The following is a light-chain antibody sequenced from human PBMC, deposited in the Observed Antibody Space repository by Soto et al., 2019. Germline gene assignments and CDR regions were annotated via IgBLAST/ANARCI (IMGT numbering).Light chain of an antibody. V-gene: IGLV1-40*01. Sequence: QSVLTQPPSVSGAPGQRVTISCTGSSSNIGAGYDVHWYQPLPGTAPKLLIYGNSNRPSGVPDRFPGSKSGPSASLAITGLQAEDEADYCLQSYDSSLSAVVFGGGTKVTVL. CDR2: GNS. J-gene: IGLJ2*01. CDR1: SSNIGAGYD. CDR3: QSYDSSLSAVV.